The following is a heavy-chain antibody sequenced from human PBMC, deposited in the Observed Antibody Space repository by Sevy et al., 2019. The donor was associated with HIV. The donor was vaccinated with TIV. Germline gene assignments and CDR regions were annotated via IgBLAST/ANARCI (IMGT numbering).Heavy chain of an antibody. CDR3: ARAGSGSYYLFDDFDI. V-gene: IGHV1-18*01. Sequence: ASVKVSCKTSGYTFSSYGIIWVRQAPGQGLEWMGWISGYNGNPNYAQKFKGRVTVTTDTPTSTAYMELRSLRSDDTAVYYCARAGSGSYYLFDDFDICGQGTMVTVSS. J-gene: IGHJ3*02. CDR1: GYTFSSYG. CDR2: ISGYNGNP. D-gene: IGHD3-10*01.